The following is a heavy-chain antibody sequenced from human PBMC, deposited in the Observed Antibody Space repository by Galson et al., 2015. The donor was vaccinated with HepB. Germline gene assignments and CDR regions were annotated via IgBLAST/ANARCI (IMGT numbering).Heavy chain of an antibody. CDR3: ATGYHSSGWTDFDY. CDR1: GYTLTELS. V-gene: IGHV1-24*01. J-gene: IGHJ4*02. CDR2: FDPEDGET. D-gene: IGHD6-19*01. Sequence: VSCKVSGYTLTELSMHWVRQAPGKGLEWMGGFDPEDGETIYAQKFQGRVTMTEDTSTDTAYMELSSLRSEDTAVYYCATGYHSSGWTDFDYWGQGTLVTVSS.